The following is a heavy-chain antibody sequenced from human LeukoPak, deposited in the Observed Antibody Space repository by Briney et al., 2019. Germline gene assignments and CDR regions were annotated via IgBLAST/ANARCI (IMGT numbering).Heavy chain of an antibody. D-gene: IGHD2-2*01. CDR2: ISYTGTT. V-gene: IGHV4-59*01. CDR3: ARDHKSLSAADV. CDR1: GASIRNKF. Sequence: SSETLSLTCDVSGASIRNKFWSWLRHPPGKALEWIGYISYTGTTNYNPSLKSRVTISVDTSKNQFSLKLSSVTAADTAVYYCARDHKSLSAADVWDQGTLVTVSS. J-gene: IGHJ4*02.